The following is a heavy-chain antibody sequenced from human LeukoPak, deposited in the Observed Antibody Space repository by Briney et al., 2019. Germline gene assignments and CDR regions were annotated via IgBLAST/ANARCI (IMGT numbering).Heavy chain of an antibody. Sequence: ESGPTLVKPTQTLTLTCTFSGFSLSTSGVGVGWIRQPPGKALEWLALIYWDDDKRYSPSLKSRLTITKDTSKNQVVLTMTNMDPVDTATYYCAHSPRVSWSGSDAFDIWGQGTMVTVSS. CDR2: IYWDDDK. V-gene: IGHV2-5*02. CDR3: AHSPRVSWSGSDAFDI. D-gene: IGHD3-10*01. CDR1: GFSLSTSGVG. J-gene: IGHJ3*02.